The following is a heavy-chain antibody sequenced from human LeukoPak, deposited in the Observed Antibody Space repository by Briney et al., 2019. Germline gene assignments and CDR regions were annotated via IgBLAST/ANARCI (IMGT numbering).Heavy chain of an antibody. CDR2: INHSGST. Sequence: SETLSLTCAVYGGSSSGYYWSWIRQPPGKGLEWIGEINHSGSTNYNPSLKSRVTISVDTSKNQFSLKLSSVTAADTAVYYCARGPLYYYYGMDVWGQGTTVTVSS. J-gene: IGHJ6*02. D-gene: IGHD3-16*02. V-gene: IGHV4-34*01. CDR1: GGSSSGYY. CDR3: ARGPLYYYYGMDV.